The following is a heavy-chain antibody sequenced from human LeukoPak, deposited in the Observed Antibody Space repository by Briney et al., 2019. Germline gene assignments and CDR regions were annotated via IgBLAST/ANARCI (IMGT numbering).Heavy chain of an antibody. CDR3: ARDHSSIAARPVYYYMDV. Sequence: PGGSLRLSCAASGFTFSDYYMSWIRQAPGKGLEWVSYISSSGSTIYYADSVKGRFTISRDNAKNSLYLQMNSLRAEDTAVYYCARDHSSIAARPVYYYMDVWSKGTTVTVSS. CDR1: GFTFSDYY. J-gene: IGHJ6*03. V-gene: IGHV3-11*01. CDR2: ISSSGSTI. D-gene: IGHD6-6*01.